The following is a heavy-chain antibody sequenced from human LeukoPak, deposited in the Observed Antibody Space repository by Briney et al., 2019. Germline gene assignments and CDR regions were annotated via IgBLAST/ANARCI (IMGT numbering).Heavy chain of an antibody. CDR2: MNPNSGNT. J-gene: IGHJ5*02. Sequence: ASVKVSCKASGYTFTSYDINWVRQATGQGLEWMGWMNPNSGNTGYAQKSQGRVTMTRNTSISTAYMELSSLRSEDTAVYYCARRGRVVGATRGNWFDPWGQGTLVTVSS. CDR1: GYTFTSYD. D-gene: IGHD1-26*01. CDR3: ARRGRVVGATRGNWFDP. V-gene: IGHV1-8*01.